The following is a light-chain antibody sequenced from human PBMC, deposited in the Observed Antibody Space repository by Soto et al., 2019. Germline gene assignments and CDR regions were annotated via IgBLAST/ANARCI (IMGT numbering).Light chain of an antibody. CDR3: QQSYSSPPT. V-gene: IGKV1-39*01. CDR2: AAS. Sequence: DIQMTQSPSSLSASIGDRVSFTCQASQDISKFLNWYQHKPGQAPSLLIFAASSLQSGVPSRFSGSRSGPDLTITISSLQPEDVETYDCQQSYSSPPTFGQGTKVDIK. J-gene: IGKJ1*01. CDR1: QDISKF.